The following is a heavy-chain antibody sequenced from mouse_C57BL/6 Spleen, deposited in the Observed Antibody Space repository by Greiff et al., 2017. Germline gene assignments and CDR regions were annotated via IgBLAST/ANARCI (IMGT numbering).Heavy chain of an antibody. CDR2: INPSSGYT. CDR3: AREEGNDWLAY. J-gene: IGHJ3*01. V-gene: IGHV1-7*01. Sequence: QVQLQQSGAELAKPGASVKLSCKASGYTFTSYWMHWVKQRPGQGLEWIGYINPSSGYTKYNQKFKDKATLTADKSSSTAYMQLSSLTSEASAVYCCAREEGNDWLAYWGQGTLVTVSA. D-gene: IGHD2-1*01. CDR1: GYTFTSYW.